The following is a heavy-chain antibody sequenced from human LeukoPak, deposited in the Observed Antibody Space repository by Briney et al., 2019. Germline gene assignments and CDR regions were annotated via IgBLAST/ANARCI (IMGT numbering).Heavy chain of an antibody. J-gene: IGHJ1*01. CDR3: APHVYSSSWYGNFQH. CDR2: INHSGST. V-gene: IGHV4-34*01. CDR1: GGSFSGYY. D-gene: IGHD6-13*01. Sequence: SETLSLTCAVYGGSFSGYYWSWIRQPPGKGLEWIGEINHSGSTNYNPSLKSRVTISVDTSKNQFSLKLSSVTAADTAVYYCAPHVYSSSWYGNFQHWGQGTLVTVSS.